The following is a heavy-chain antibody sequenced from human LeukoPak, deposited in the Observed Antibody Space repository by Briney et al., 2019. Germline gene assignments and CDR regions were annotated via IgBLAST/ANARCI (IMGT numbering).Heavy chain of an antibody. J-gene: IGHJ4*02. V-gene: IGHV4-59*01. Sequence: SETLSLTCTLSSGSITSYYWSWIWQPPGKGLEWIGYIYYSGSTNYNPSLKSRATISVDTSKSQFSLKLSSVTAADTAVYYCARSYYYDSSGSFYYWGQGTLVTVSS. CDR2: IYYSGST. CDR3: ARSYYYDSSGSFYY. D-gene: IGHD3-22*01. CDR1: SGSITSYY.